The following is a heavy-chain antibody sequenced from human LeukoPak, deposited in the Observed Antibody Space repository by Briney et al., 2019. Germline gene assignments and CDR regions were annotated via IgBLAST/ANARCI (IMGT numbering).Heavy chain of an antibody. CDR2: IYSGGST. Sequence: GGSLRLSCAASGFTVSSNYMSWVRQAPGKGLEWVSVIYSGGSTYYADSVKGRFTISRDNSKNTLYLQMNSLRAEDTAVYYCARGYRLIPGAFDIWGQGTMVTVSS. V-gene: IGHV3-53*01. CDR1: GFTVSSNY. J-gene: IGHJ3*02. D-gene: IGHD3-16*02. CDR3: ARGYRLIPGAFDI.